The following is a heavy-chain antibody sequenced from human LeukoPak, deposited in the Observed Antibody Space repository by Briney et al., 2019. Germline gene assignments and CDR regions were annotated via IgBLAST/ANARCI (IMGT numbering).Heavy chain of an antibody. V-gene: IGHV4-30-4*07. J-gene: IGHJ4*02. D-gene: IGHD3-22*01. CDR3: ARSITMIVVDTQGYYFDY. Sequence: SQTLSLTCAVSGGSISSGGYSWSWIRQPPGKGLEWIGYIYYSGSTYYNPSLKSRVTISVDTSKNQFSLKLSSVTAADTAVYYCARSITMIVVDTQGYYFDYWGQGTLVTVSS. CDR1: GGSISSGGYS. CDR2: IYYSGST.